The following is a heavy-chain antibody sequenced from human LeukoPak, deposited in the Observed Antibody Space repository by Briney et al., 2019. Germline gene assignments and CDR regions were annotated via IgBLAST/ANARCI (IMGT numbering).Heavy chain of an antibody. CDR3: ARHGSGVDY. Sequence: SETLSLTCTVSGGSISSSSYYWGWIRQPPGKGLEWIGSIYYSGSTYYNPSLKSRVTISVDTSKNQFSLKLSSVTAADTAVYYCARHGSGVDYGGQGTLVTVSS. J-gene: IGHJ4*02. CDR1: GGSISSSSYY. V-gene: IGHV4-39*01. D-gene: IGHD3-3*01. CDR2: IYYSGST.